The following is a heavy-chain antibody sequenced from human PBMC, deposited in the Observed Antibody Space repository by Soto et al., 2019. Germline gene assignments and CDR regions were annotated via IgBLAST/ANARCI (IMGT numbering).Heavy chain of an antibody. V-gene: IGHV4-61*01. CDR1: GGSVSSGSYY. CDR2: IYYSGST. CDR3: ARVSFQGYRTNGVCYGLSSQNNWFDP. Sequence: QVQLQESGPGLVKPSETLSLTCTVSGGSVSSGSYYWSWIRQPPGKGLEWIGYIYYSGSTNYNPSLKSRVTISVDTSKNQFSLKLSSVTAADTAVYYCARVSFQGYRTNGVCYGLSSQNNWFDPWGQGTLVTVSS. J-gene: IGHJ5*02. D-gene: IGHD2-8*01.